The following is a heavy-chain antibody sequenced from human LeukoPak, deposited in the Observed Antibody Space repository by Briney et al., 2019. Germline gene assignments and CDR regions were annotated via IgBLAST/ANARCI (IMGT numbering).Heavy chain of an antibody. CDR2: ISWNSGSI. V-gene: IGHV3-9*01. Sequence: GGSLRLSCVASGFTFDDYAMHWVRQAPGKGLEWVSGISWNSGSIGYADSVKGRFTISRDNAKNSLYLQMNSLRAEDTALYYCAKDSAGTNFDYWGQGTLVTVSS. D-gene: IGHD2-15*01. CDR1: GFTFDDYA. CDR3: AKDSAGTNFDY. J-gene: IGHJ4*02.